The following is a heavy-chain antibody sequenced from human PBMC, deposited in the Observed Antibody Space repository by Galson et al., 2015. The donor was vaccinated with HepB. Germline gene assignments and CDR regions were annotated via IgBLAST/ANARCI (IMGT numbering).Heavy chain of an antibody. J-gene: IGHJ4*02. V-gene: IGHV3-7*03. CDR1: GFTFSSYW. CDR3: ARGPVTTLPLPFFDY. CDR2: IKQDGSEK. D-gene: IGHD4-17*01. Sequence: SLRLSCAVSGFTFSSYWMSWVRQAPGKGLEWVANIKQDGSEKYYVDSVKGRFTISRDNAKNSLYLQMNSLRAEDTAVYYCARGPVTTLPLPFFDYWGQGTLVTVSS.